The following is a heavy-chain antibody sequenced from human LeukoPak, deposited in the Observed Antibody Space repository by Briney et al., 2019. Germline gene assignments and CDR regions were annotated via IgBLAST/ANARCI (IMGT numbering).Heavy chain of an antibody. V-gene: IGHV3-48*01. CDR3: AREEYSYGSAFDY. CDR2: ISSSSSTI. J-gene: IGHJ4*02. Sequence: PGGSLRLSCAPSGFTFSSYSMNWVRQAPGKGLEWVSYISSSSSTIYYADSVKGRFTISRDNAKNSLYLQMNSLRAEDTAVYYCAREEYSYGSAFDYWGQGTLVTVSS. CDR1: GFTFSSYS. D-gene: IGHD5-18*01.